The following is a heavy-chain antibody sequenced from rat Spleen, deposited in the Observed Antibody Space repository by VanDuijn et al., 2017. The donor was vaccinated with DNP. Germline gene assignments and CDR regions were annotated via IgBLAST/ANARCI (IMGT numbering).Heavy chain of an antibody. V-gene: IGHV5-17*01. J-gene: IGHJ3*01. CDR3: ARGNLAY. Sequence: EVQLVESGGDLVQPGRSLKLSCAASGFTFSDYAMAWVRQAPKKVLEWVATIFYDGSRTYYRDSVKGRFTISRDNAKSTLYLQMDSLRSEDTATYYCARGNLAYWGQGTLVTVSS. CDR1: GFTFSDYA. CDR2: IFYDGSRT.